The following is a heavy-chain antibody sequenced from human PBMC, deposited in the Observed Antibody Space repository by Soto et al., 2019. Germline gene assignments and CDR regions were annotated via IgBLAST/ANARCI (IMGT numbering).Heavy chain of an antibody. CDR3: ARNIVVVVAASDYYFDY. Sequence: PSETLSLTCTVSVGSISSSSYYWGWIRQPPGKGLEWIGSIYYSGNTYYNPSLKSRVTISVDTSKNQFSLKLSSVTAADTAVYYCARNIVVVVAASDYYFDYWGQGTLVTVSS. CDR2: IYYSGNT. CDR1: VGSISSSSYY. V-gene: IGHV4-39*01. D-gene: IGHD2-15*01. J-gene: IGHJ4*02.